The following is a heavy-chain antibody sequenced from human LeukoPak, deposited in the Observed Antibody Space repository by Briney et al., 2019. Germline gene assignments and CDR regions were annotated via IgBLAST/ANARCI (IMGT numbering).Heavy chain of an antibody. CDR2: IYYSGGT. D-gene: IGHD2-8*01. V-gene: IGHV4-59*01. CDR1: GCSLSSYY. CDR3: ARAAGVPVAFDI. J-gene: IGHJ3*02. Sequence: KPSETLSLTCTVSGCSLSSYYWSWIRQPPGKGLGWIGYIYYSGGTNYNPSLKSRVTISVDTSKNQFSLKLSSVTAADTAVYYRARAAGVPVAFDIWGQGTMVTVSS.